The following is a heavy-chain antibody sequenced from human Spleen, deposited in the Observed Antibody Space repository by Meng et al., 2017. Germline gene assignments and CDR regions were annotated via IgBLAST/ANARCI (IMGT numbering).Heavy chain of an antibody. CDR1: GESFSGYY. CDR2: IYYSGTT. D-gene: IGHD3-22*01. CDR3: ARRGGGYNNWFDP. J-gene: IGHJ5*02. V-gene: IGHV4-31*11. Sequence: SETLSLTCAVYGESFSGYYWSWIRQHPGKGLEWIGYIYYSGTTYYNRSLKSRVTISVDTSKNQFSLRLTSVTAADAAVYYCARRGGGYNNWFDPWGQGTLVTVSS.